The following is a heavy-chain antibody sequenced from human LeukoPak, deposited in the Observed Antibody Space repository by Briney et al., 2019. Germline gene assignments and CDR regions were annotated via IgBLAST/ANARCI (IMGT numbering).Heavy chain of an antibody. CDR1: GYTLTELS. CDR3: ATDPRIAAAGTGGTLYYYYGMDV. CDR2: FDPEDGET. J-gene: IGHJ6*02. V-gene: IGHV1-24*01. Sequence: GASVKVSCKVSGYTLTELSMHWVRQAPGKGLEWMGGFDPEDGETIYAQKFQGRVAMTEDTSTDTAYMELSSLRSEDTAVYYCATDPRIAAAGTGGTLYYYYGMDVWGQGTTVTVSS. D-gene: IGHD6-13*01.